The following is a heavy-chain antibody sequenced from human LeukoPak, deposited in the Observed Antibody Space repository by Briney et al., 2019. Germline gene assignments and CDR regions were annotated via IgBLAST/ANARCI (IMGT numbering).Heavy chain of an antibody. CDR2: IIPIFGTA. CDR1: GGTFSSYA. V-gene: IGHV1-69*06. J-gene: IGHJ4*02. Sequence: SVKVSCKASGGTFSSYAISWVRQAPGQGLEWMGGIIPIFGTANYAQKFQGRVTITADKSTSTAYMELSSLRSEDTAVYYCARNGPYGSGSYYPREDYFDYWGQGTLVTVSS. D-gene: IGHD3-10*01. CDR3: ARNGPYGSGSYYPREDYFDY.